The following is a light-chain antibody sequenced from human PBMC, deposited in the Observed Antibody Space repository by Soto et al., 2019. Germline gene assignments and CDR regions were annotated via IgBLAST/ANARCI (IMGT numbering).Light chain of an antibody. CDR2: KAS. CDR3: QHYNSYSEA. CDR1: HGIRND. Sequence: DIQMTQSPSTLSASVGDRVTITCRASHGIRNDLGWYQQKPGKAPKLLIYKASTLKSGVPSRFSGSGSGTEFTLTISSLQPDDFATYYCQHYNSYSEAFGQGTKVDIK. J-gene: IGKJ1*01. V-gene: IGKV1-5*03.